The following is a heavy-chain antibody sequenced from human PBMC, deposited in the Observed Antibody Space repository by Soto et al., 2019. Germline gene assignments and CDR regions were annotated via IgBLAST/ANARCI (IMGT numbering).Heavy chain of an antibody. Sequence: ASVKVSCKASGYTFTGYYMHWVRQAPGQGLEWMGWINPNSGGTNYAQKFQGWVTMTRDTSISTAYMELSRLRSDDTAVYYCAGGGGVSCSSTSCYNWFDPWGQGTLVTVSS. CDR1: GYTFTGYY. CDR2: INPNSGGT. V-gene: IGHV1-2*04. J-gene: IGHJ5*02. CDR3: AGGGGVSCSSTSCYNWFDP. D-gene: IGHD2-2*01.